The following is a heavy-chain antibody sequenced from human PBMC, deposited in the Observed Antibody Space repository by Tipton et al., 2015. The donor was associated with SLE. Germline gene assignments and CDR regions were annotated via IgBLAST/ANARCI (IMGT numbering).Heavy chain of an antibody. V-gene: IGHV3-66*01. CDR3: ASGPSSSSVAY. CDR2: IHSGGSGGRT. CDR1: GFTVRSNY. Sequence: SLRLSCAASGFTVRSNYMSWVRQAPGKGLEWVSVIHSGGSGGRTDYADSVKGRFTISRDNFKNMFYLQMNSLRAEDTAVYYCASGPSSSSVAYWGRGTLVTVSS. J-gene: IGHJ1*01. D-gene: IGHD6-6*01.